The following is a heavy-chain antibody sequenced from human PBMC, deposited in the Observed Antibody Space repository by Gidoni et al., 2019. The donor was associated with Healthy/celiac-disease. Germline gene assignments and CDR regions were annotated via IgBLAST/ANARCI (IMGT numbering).Heavy chain of an antibody. J-gene: IGHJ3*02. CDR3: AKFQYCSSTSCPDDAFDI. D-gene: IGHD2-2*01. Sequence: EVQLLESGGGLVQPGGSLRPSCAASGFTFSSYAMSWVRQAPGKGLEWVSAISGSGGSTYYADSVKGRFTISRDNSKNTLYLQMNSLRAEDTAVYYCAKFQYCSSTSCPDDAFDIWGQGTMVTVSS. CDR2: ISGSGGST. V-gene: IGHV3-23*01. CDR1: GFTFSSYA.